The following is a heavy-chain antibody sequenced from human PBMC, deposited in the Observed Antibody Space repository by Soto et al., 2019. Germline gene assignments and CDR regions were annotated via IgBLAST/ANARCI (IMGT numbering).Heavy chain of an antibody. CDR2: INPSGGTT. D-gene: IGHD4-4*01. V-gene: IGHV1-46*03. CDR1: GYTFTRYY. CDR3: TGDSEFTETTGFMDV. Sequence: QVQLVQSGAEVKKPGASVKVSCKASGYTFTRYYVHWVRQAPGQGLEWMGIINPSGGTTSYAHKFQARVTMTRDTSTSTVYMELSSLKSEDTAVYYCTGDSEFTETTGFMDVWGQGTAVTVS. J-gene: IGHJ6*02.